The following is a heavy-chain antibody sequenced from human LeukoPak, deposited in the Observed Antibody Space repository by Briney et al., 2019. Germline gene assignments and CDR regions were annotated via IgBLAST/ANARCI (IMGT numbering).Heavy chain of an antibody. J-gene: IGHJ4*02. CDR3: ARDASMINFDH. Sequence: EASVKVSCKASGYTFTRNTINWVRQAPGQGLEWMGWVNTNTGNPTYAQGFTGRFVFSSDTSVSTAYLQIGSLKAEDTAVYYCARDASMINFDHWGQGSLVTVSS. D-gene: IGHD3-16*01. V-gene: IGHV7-4-1*01. CDR2: VNTNTGNP. CDR1: GYTFTRNT.